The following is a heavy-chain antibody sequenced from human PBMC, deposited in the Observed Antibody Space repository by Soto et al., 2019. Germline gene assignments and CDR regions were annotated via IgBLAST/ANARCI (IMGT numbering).Heavy chain of an antibody. CDR2: IIPIFGTA. CDR3: ARGQRRSGYYFYYYYMDV. J-gene: IGHJ6*03. D-gene: IGHD3-3*01. Sequence: GASVKVSCKASGGTFSSYAISWVRQAPGQGLEWMGGIIPIFGTANYAQKFQGRVTITADESTSTAYMELSSLRSEDTAVYYCARGQRRSGYYFYYYYMDVWGKGTTVTVSS. CDR1: GGTFSSYA. V-gene: IGHV1-69*13.